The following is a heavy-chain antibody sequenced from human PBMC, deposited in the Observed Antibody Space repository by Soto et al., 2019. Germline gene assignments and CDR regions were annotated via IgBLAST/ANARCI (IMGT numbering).Heavy chain of an antibody. Sequence: SETLSLTCTVSGGSISSGDYYWSWIRQPPGKGLEWIGYIYYSGSTYYNPSLKSRVTISVDTSKNQFSLKLSSVTAADTAVYYCARDHDWFGEFLSSYYYGMDVWGQGTTVTVSS. D-gene: IGHD3-10*01. CDR3: ARDHDWFGEFLSSYYYGMDV. V-gene: IGHV4-30-4*01. J-gene: IGHJ6*02. CDR1: GGSISSGDYY. CDR2: IYYSGST.